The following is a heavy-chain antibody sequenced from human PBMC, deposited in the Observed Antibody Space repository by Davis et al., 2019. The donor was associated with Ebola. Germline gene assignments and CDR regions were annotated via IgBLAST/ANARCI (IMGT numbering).Heavy chain of an antibody. CDR2: IYHRGNT. CDR3: ARREVVPAAIDYYYYGMDV. Sequence: SDTLSLTCSVSGGSISSSSYFWGWIRQPPGKGLEWIGCIYHRGNTYYNPSLKSRVTISVDTSKNQFSLKLSSVTAADTAVYYCARREVVPAAIDYYYYGMDVWGKGTTVTVSS. J-gene: IGHJ6*04. D-gene: IGHD2-2*01. V-gene: IGHV4-39*07. CDR1: GGSISSSSYF.